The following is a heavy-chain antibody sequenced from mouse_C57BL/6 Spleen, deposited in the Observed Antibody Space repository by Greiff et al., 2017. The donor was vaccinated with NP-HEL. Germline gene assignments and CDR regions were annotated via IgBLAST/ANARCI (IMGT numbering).Heavy chain of an antibody. D-gene: IGHD3-2*02. V-gene: IGHV1-59*01. Sequence: QVQLQQSGAELVRPGTSVKLSCKASGYTFTSYWMHWVKQRPGQGLEWIGVIDPSDSYTNYNQKFKGKATLTVDTSSSTAYMQLSSLTSEDSAVYYCAREDSSGYGDYWGQGTTLTVSS. CDR3: AREDSSGYGDY. J-gene: IGHJ2*01. CDR2: IDPSDSYT. CDR1: GYTFTSYW.